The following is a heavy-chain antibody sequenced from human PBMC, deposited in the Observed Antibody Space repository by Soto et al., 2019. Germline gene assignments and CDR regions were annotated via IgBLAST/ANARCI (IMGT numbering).Heavy chain of an antibody. CDR3: ARPEYSSSSYGMDV. J-gene: IGHJ6*02. V-gene: IGHV3-48*02. CDR2: ISSSSSTI. D-gene: IGHD6-6*01. Sequence: GGSMRLSWAASGLTVSSYSMNWVRQAPGKGLEWVSYISSSSSTIYYADSVKGRFTISRDNAKNSLYLQMNSLRDEDTAVYYCARPEYSSSSYGMDVWGQGTTVTVSS. CDR1: GLTVSSYS.